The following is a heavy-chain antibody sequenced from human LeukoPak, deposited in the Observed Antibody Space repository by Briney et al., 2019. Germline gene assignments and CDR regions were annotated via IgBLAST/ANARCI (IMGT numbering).Heavy chain of an antibody. V-gene: IGHV4-39*01. CDR3: RSSYYPVDH. J-gene: IGHJ4*02. CDR2: VHYSGST. CDR1: GGSISSSSYY. D-gene: IGHD1-26*01. Sequence: SETLSLTCTVSGGSISSSSYYWGWIRQPPGKGLEWIGNVHYSGSTKYSPSLRSRVTISIDTSKNQFSLKLSSVTAADTAVYYCRSSYYPVDHWGQGTLVTVSS.